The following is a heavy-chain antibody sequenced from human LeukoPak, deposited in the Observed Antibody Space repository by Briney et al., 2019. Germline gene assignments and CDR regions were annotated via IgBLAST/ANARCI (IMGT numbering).Heavy chain of an antibody. D-gene: IGHD2-15*01. CDR1: GGSISSYY. Sequence: SETLSLTCTVSGGSISSYYWSWIRQPPGKGLEWIGYIYYSGSTNYNPSLKSRVTISVDTSKNQFSLKLSSVTAADTAVYYCARVSPLGYCSGGSCYSGDFDYWGQGTLVTVSS. CDR3: ARVSPLGYCSGGSCYSGDFDY. V-gene: IGHV4-59*01. CDR2: IYYSGST. J-gene: IGHJ4*02.